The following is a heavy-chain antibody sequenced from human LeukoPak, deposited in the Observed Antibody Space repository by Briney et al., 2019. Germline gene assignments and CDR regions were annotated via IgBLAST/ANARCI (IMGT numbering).Heavy chain of an antibody. D-gene: IGHD2-15*01. CDR2: ISSSSSNI. V-gene: IGHV3-21*01. J-gene: IGHJ6*02. CDR1: GFTFSSYS. CDR3: ARAGSGHYYYYYGMDV. Sequence: PGGSLRLSCTASGFTFSSYSMNWVRQAPGKGLEWVSYISSSSSNIFYADSFKGRFTISRDNAQNSLYLQMNSLRVEDTAVYYCARAGSGHYYYYYGMDVWGQGTTVTVSS.